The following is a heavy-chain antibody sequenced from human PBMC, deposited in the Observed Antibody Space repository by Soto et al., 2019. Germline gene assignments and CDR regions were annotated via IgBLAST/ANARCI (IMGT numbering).Heavy chain of an antibody. CDR1: GFPFSGSA. D-gene: IGHD4-17*01. CDR2: IRSRTNNYAT. V-gene: IGHV3-73*01. J-gene: IGHJ4*02. CDR3: TSGRIGAPVDY. Sequence: GGSLRLSCAASGFPFSGSAMHWVRQASGRGLEWVGRIRSRTNNYATAYAASVKGRFTISRDDSKNTAYLQMNSLKIEDTAVYYCTSGRIGAPVDYWGQGTLVTVSS.